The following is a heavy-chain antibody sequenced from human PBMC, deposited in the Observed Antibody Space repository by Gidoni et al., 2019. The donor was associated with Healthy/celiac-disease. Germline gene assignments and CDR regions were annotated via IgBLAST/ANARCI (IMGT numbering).Heavy chain of an antibody. J-gene: IGHJ4*02. CDR2: ISGSGGST. D-gene: IGHD3-10*01. Sequence: EVQLLASGVGLVQPGGSLRLSCAASGFTFIRYAMSWVRQAPGKGLEWVSAISGSGGSTYYADSGKGRFTISRDNSKNTLYLQMNSLRAEDTAVYYCAKFFGTLWFGELFDYWGQGTLVTVSS. CDR3: AKFFGTLWFGELFDY. V-gene: IGHV3-23*01. CDR1: GFTFIRYA.